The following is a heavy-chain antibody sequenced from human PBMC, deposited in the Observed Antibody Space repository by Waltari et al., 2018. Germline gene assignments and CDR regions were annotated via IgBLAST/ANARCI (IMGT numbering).Heavy chain of an antibody. CDR3: ARVVAVAGPYYYYYYYMDV. CDR1: AGSIRSYS. V-gene: IGHV4-4*07. CDR2: IYTSGSN. D-gene: IGHD6-19*01. J-gene: IGHJ6*03. Sequence: QVQLQASGPGLVQPSETLSLTSPVSAGSIRSYSCSCILPPAVTGLEWIGRIYTSGSNNYNPSLKRRVTMSVDTSKNQFSLKLSSVTAADTAVYYWARVVAVAGPYYYYYYYMDVWGKGTTVTVSS.